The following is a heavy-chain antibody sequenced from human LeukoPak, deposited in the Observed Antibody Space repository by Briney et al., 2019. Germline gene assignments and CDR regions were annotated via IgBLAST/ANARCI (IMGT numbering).Heavy chain of an antibody. CDR3: AKSVEHSNYRKFHD. V-gene: IGHV3-23*01. Sequence: GGSLRLSCAASGFTVSSNYMSWVRQAPGKGPEWVSGISGGGGGTYYADSVKGRFTISRANSKNTLYLQMKSLRVDDTAVYYCAKSVEHSNYRKFHDWGQGTLATVSS. CDR2: ISGGGGGT. D-gene: IGHD4-11*01. CDR1: GFTVSSNY. J-gene: IGHJ4*02.